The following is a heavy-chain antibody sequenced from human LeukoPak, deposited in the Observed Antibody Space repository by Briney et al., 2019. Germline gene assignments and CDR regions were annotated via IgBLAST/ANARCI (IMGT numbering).Heavy chain of an antibody. V-gene: IGHV4-59*12. J-gene: IGHJ4*02. Sequence: SETLSLTCTVSGGSISSYYWSWIRQPPGKGLEWIGYIYYSGSTNYNPSLKSRVTISVDTSKNQFSLKLSSVTAPDTAVYYCARVVGSIDDYWGQGTLITVSS. CDR3: ARVVGSIDDY. D-gene: IGHD2-15*01. CDR2: IYYSGST. CDR1: GGSISSYY.